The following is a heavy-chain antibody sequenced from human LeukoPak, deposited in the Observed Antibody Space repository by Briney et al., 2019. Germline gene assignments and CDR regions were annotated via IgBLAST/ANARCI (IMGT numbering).Heavy chain of an antibody. D-gene: IGHD5-18*01. Sequence: AASVKLSCKASGGTFSSYAISWVRQAPGQGLEWMGGIIPIFGTANYAQKFQGRVTITTDESTSTAYMELSSLRSEDTAAYYCARERGYSYGSDAFDIWGQGTMVTVSS. CDR1: GGTFSSYA. CDR2: IIPIFGTA. V-gene: IGHV1-69*05. CDR3: ARERGYSYGSDAFDI. J-gene: IGHJ3*02.